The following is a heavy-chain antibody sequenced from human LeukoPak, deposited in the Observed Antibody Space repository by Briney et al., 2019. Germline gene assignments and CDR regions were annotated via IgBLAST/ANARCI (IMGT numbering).Heavy chain of an antibody. CDR2: ISSNGGST. J-gene: IGHJ5*01. CDR3: ARDLPWFDS. Sequence: GGSLRLSCAASGFTFSSYAMHWVRQAPGKGLEYVSAISSNGGSTYYANSVKGRFTISRDNAKNSLYLEMHSLRAEDTAVYYCARDLPWFDSWGQGTLVTVSS. CDR1: GFTFSSYA. V-gene: IGHV3-64*01.